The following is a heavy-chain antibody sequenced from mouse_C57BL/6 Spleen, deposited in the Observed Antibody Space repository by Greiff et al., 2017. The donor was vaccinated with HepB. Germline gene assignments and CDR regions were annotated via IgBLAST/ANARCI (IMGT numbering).Heavy chain of an antibody. CDR1: GYTFTSYW. J-gene: IGHJ3*01. CDR3: ARLTFSWFAY. CDR2: IDPSDSET. V-gene: IGHV1-52*01. D-gene: IGHD2-13*01. Sequence: VKLQQPGAELVRPGSSVKLSCKASGYTFTSYWMHWVKQRPIQGLEWIGNIDPSDSETHYNQKFKDKATLTVDKSSSTAYMQLSSLTSEDSAVYYCARLTFSWFAYWGQGTLVTVSA.